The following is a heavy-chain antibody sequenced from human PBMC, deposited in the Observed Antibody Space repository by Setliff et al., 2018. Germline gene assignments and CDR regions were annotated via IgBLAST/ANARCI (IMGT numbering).Heavy chain of an antibody. J-gene: IGHJ6*03. D-gene: IGHD3-22*01. V-gene: IGHV1-69*05. CDR1: GYSFTKYG. Sequence: ASVKVSCKPSGYSFTKYGINWVRQAPGQGLEWMGGNIPLFGTTDYAQKFHGRVTIITDESTRTAYMELNSLISDDTAVFYCARRNFYYDSSGFALYYYYMDVWGKGTMVTVSS. CDR3: ARRNFYYDSSGFALYYYYMDV. CDR2: NIPLFGTT.